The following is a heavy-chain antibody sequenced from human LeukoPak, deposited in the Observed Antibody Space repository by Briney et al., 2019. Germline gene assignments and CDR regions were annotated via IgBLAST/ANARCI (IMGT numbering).Heavy chain of an antibody. V-gene: IGHV1-2*02. CDR2: INPNSGGT. CDR3: ASAFLLLDSSGYYYVGYFDY. Sequence: SVNLSCKASVYTFTAYYMHWGRQAPGQGLEWMGWINPNSGGTNYAKQFQGRVTMTRDTSIRTAYMELSRLRSDDTAVYYCASAFLLLDSSGYYYVGYFDYWGQGTLVTVSS. J-gene: IGHJ4*02. D-gene: IGHD3-22*01. CDR1: VYTFTAYY.